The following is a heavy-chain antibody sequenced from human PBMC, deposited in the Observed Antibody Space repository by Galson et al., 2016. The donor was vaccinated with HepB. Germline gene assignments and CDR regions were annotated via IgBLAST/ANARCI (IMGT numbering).Heavy chain of an antibody. Sequence: SVKVSCKASGGTFSSYAISWVRQAPGQGLEWMGGIITLFGTANYAQKFPGRVTITADESTSTAYMELSSRRSEDTAVYYCARLEDGYNRYYYYGMDVWGQGTTVTVSS. J-gene: IGHJ6*02. V-gene: IGHV1-69*13. CDR1: GGTFSSYA. CDR3: ARLEDGYNRYYYYGMDV. D-gene: IGHD5-24*01. CDR2: IITLFGTA.